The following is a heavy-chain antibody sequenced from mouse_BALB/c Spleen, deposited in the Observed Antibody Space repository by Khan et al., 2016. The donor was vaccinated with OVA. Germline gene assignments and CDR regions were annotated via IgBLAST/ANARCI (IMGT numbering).Heavy chain of an antibody. CDR2: IYPGSGNT. CDR1: GYTFTDYY. J-gene: IGHJ3*01. Sequence: QVQLQQSGAELARPRASVKLSCKASGYTFTDYYINWVKQRTGQGLEWIGEIYPGSGNTYYNDKFKDKATLTADKSSSTAFMQLNSLTSEDSSVYFCARSGIGSFAYWGQGTLVTVSA. D-gene: IGHD2-2*01. CDR3: ARSGIGSFAY. V-gene: IGHV1-76*01.